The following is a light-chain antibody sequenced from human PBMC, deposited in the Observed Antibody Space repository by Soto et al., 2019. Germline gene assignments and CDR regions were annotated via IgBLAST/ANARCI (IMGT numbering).Light chain of an antibody. CDR3: LQHYSSPRT. Sequence: EIVMTQAPDSSAVSLASRATINCKSSESVLFGTQTKNYLSWYHQQPAQPPKLLVYWTATREAGVAHRFSGSGSGTKFTLTISGLQADDVAAYFCLQHYSSPRTFGQGTKVDIK. CDR1: ESVLFGTQTKNY. V-gene: IGKV4-1*01. J-gene: IGKJ1*01. CDR2: WTA.